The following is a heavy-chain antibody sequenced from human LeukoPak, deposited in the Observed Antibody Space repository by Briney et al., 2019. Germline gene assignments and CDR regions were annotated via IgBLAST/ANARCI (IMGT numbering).Heavy chain of an antibody. CDR3: ARVKIAVAGRGSWFDP. J-gene: IGHJ5*02. Sequence: PGGSLRLSCAASGFTFSSYAMHWVRQAPGKGLEWVAVISYDGSNKYYADSVKGRFTISRDNSKNTLYLQMNSLRAEDTAVYYCARVKIAVAGRGSWFDPWGQGILVTVSS. CDR1: GFTFSSYA. D-gene: IGHD6-19*01. CDR2: ISYDGSNK. V-gene: IGHV3-30*04.